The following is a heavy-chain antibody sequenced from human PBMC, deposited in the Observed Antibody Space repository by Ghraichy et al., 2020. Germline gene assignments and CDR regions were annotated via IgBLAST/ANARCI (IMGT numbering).Heavy chain of an antibody. CDR2: ISYSGGP. J-gene: IGHJ5*02. V-gene: IGHV4-39*01. Sequence: LETLSLTCTVSGGSIGNNNYYWSWIRQPPGKGLEWIGSISYSGGPFYSPSLKSRVTISVDPSKSQFSLRLSFVTAADSAVYYCTREDKSSPDHWGQGTLVTVSS. CDR1: GGSIGNNNYY. CDR3: TREDKSSPDH. D-gene: IGHD3-10*01.